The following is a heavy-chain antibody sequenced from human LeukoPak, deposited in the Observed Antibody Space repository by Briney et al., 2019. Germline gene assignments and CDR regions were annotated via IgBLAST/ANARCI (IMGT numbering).Heavy chain of an antibody. CDR2: IYYSGST. V-gene: IGHV4-30-4*08. J-gene: IGHJ4*02. CDR1: GGSISSGDYY. D-gene: IGHD3-22*01. Sequence: SQTLSLTCTVSGGSISSGDYYWSWIRQPPGKGLEWIGYIYYSGSTYYNPSLKSRVTISVDTSKNQFSLKLSSVTAADTAVYYCXRGNYYDSSGXXYXFDYWGXXXLXXVS. CDR3: XRGNYYDSSGXXYXFDY.